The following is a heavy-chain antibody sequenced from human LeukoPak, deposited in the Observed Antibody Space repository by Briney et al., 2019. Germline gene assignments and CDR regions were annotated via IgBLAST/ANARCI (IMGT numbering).Heavy chain of an antibody. Sequence: GGSLRLSCAASGFTFSSYSMNWVRQAPGKGLEWVSSISSSSSYIYYADSVKGRFTISRDNAKNSLYLQMNSLRAEDTAVYYCARDPDPHYCSSTSCYQYFDYWGQGTLVTVSS. CDR2: ISSSSSYI. CDR3: ARDPDPHYCSSTSCYQYFDY. J-gene: IGHJ4*02. V-gene: IGHV3-21*01. CDR1: GFTFSSYS. D-gene: IGHD2-2*01.